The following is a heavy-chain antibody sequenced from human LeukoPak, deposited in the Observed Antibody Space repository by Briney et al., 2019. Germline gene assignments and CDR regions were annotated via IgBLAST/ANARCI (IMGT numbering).Heavy chain of an antibody. Sequence: GGSLRLSCAASGFSFSSYSMNWVHQAPGKGLEYVSYISSGSGTIYYADSVQGRFTISRDNAKNSLYLQMNSLSAEDTAVYYCARAQKYSYDAFDIWGQGTMVTVSS. CDR1: GFSFSSYS. CDR2: ISSGSGTI. J-gene: IGHJ3*02. V-gene: IGHV3-48*04. D-gene: IGHD4-11*01. CDR3: ARAQKYSYDAFDI.